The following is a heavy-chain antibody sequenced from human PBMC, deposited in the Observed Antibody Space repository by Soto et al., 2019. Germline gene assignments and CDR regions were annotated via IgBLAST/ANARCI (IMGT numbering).Heavy chain of an antibody. CDR1: GFTFRSFT. Sequence: GGSLRLSCAASGFTFRSFTMNWVRQAPGKGPEWVSTISSNSAYIYYTDALRGRFTISRDNAKNSLHLQMNTLRAEDTAVYYCTRDASRDSSARGWFDPWGPGTLVTVSS. V-gene: IGHV3-21*01. D-gene: IGHD6-13*01. CDR2: ISSNSAYI. J-gene: IGHJ5*02. CDR3: TRDASRDSSARGWFDP.